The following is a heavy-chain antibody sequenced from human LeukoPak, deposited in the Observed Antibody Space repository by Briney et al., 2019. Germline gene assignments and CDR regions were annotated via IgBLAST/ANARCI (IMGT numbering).Heavy chain of an antibody. Sequence: SETLSLTCTVSGGSISSSSYYWGWIRQPPGKGLEWIVSIYYSGSTYYNPSLKSRVTISVDTSKNQFSLKLSSVTAADTAVYYCARVSPEVAGTLDHWGQGTLVTVSS. CDR3: ARVSPEVAGTLDH. D-gene: IGHD6-19*01. CDR1: GGSISSSSYY. J-gene: IGHJ5*02. V-gene: IGHV4-39*07. CDR2: IYYSGST.